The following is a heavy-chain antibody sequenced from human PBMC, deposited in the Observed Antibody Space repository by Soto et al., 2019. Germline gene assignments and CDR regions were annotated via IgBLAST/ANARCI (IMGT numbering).Heavy chain of an antibody. CDR2: IYSGGST. Sequence: EVQLVESGGGLIQPGGSLRLSCAASGFTVSSNYMSWVRQAPGKGLEWVSVIYSGGSTYYADSVKGRFTISRDNSKNTLYRHRNSLRAEDTDVYYCARARDYDGMDGWGQGTTVTVSS. J-gene: IGHJ6*02. CDR3: ARARDYDGMDG. CDR1: GFTVSSNY. V-gene: IGHV3-53*01.